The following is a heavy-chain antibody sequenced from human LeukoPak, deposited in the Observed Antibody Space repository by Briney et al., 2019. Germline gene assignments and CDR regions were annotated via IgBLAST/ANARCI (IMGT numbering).Heavy chain of an antibody. CDR3: ARAPLYSGGSGWSNFYFYAIDV. V-gene: IGHV4-59*01. CDR2: IDNSGST. Sequence: PSQTLSLTCTVSGGSISSSYWSWVRQPPGKGLEWIGYIDNSGSTNYNPSLKSRVTISLDTPKTQFSLKLSSVTAADTAVYYGARAPLYSGGSGWSNFYFYAIDVWGQGTTVTVSS. D-gene: IGHD6-19*01. J-gene: IGHJ6*02. CDR1: GGSISSSY.